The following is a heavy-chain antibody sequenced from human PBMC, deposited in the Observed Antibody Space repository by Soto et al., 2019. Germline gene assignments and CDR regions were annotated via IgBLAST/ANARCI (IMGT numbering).Heavy chain of an antibody. CDR1: GFTFSSYG. V-gene: IGHV3-30*18. Sequence: GGSLRLSCAASGFTFSSYGMHWVRQAPGKGLEWVAVISYDGSNKYYADSVKGRFTISRDNSKNTLYLQMNSLRAEDTAVYYCAKDHLGVVVTAMFHYWGQGTLVTVSS. J-gene: IGHJ4*02. CDR3: AKDHLGVVVTAMFHY. D-gene: IGHD2-21*02. CDR2: ISYDGSNK.